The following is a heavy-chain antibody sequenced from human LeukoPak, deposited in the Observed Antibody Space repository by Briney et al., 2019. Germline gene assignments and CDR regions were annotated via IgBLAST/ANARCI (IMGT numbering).Heavy chain of an antibody. V-gene: IGHV1-69*04. D-gene: IGHD6-19*01. CDR1: GGTFSSYA. J-gene: IGHJ6*02. Sequence: GASVKVSCKASGGTFSSYAISWVRQAPGQGLEWMGRIIPILGIANYAQKFQGRVTITADKSTSTAYMELSSLRSEDTAVYYCARVSSGWYHWDYYYGMDVWGQGTTVTVSS. CDR2: IIPILGIA. CDR3: ARVSSGWYHWDYYYGMDV.